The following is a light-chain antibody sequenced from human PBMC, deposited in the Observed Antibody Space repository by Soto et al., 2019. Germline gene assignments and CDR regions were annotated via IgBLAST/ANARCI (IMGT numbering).Light chain of an antibody. CDR2: FAS. J-gene: IGKJ4*01. CDR3: QQYNKWPLT. CDR1: QSVSHN. Sequence: EIVMTQSPATLSVSPGERATLSCRASQSVSHNLAWYQQKPGQAPRLLIYFASTRATGIPARFSGSVSGTEFTLTISSLQSEDFAVYYCQQYNKWPLTFGGGNKVATK. V-gene: IGKV3-15*01.